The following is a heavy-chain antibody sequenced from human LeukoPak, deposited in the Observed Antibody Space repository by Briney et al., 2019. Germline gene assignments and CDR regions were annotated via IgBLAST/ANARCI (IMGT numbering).Heavy chain of an antibody. CDR1: AFTFNTYA. V-gene: IGHV3-23*01. CDR3: AKAGDCSSTSCLHALFDS. CDR2: ISGSGDNT. Sequence: GGSLRLSCAASAFTFNTYAMNWVRQAPGKGLEWVSAISGSGDNTYYANSVKGRFTISGDNSKNTLYLQMNSLRVEDTAVYYCAKAGDCSSTSCLHALFDSWSQGTLVTVSS. D-gene: IGHD2-2*01. J-gene: IGHJ4*02.